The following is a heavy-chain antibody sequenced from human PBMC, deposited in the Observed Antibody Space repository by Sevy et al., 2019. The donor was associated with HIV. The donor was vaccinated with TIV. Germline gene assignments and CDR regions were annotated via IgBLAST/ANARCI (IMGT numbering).Heavy chain of an antibody. D-gene: IGHD1-26*01. CDR3: ARDIGFSRKYYGF. Sequence: SETLSLTCTVSGGSISSGYDYWSWIRQHPGKGLEWIGYIYYSGSTYYNPSLKSRVTISVDTSKNQFSLKLSSVTPADTAVYYCARDIGFSRKYYGFWGQGTLVTVSS. J-gene: IGHJ4*02. CDR1: GGSISSGYDY. V-gene: IGHV4-31*03. CDR2: IYYSGST.